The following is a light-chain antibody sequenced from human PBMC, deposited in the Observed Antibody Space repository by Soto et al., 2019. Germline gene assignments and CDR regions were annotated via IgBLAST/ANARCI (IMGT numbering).Light chain of an antibody. CDR3: QQYDILPYT. Sequence: DIQMTQSPSSLSASVGDRVTITCQASQDISIYLNWYQQKPGKAPKLLIYDASNLETGVPSRFSGSGSGTYFTFTISSLQPEDTATYYCQQYDILPYTFGQGTKLEI. CDR2: DAS. CDR1: QDISIY. V-gene: IGKV1-33*01. J-gene: IGKJ2*01.